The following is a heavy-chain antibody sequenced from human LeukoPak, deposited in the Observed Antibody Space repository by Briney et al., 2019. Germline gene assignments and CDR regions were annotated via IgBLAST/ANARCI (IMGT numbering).Heavy chain of an antibody. D-gene: IGHD3-10*01. J-gene: IGHJ4*02. CDR1: GYTFTGYY. CDR3: ARTELGEFRGFDQ. CDR2: VNPNTGGT. V-gene: IGHV1-2*02. Sequence: ASVKVSCKASGYTFTGYYLHWVRQAPGQGLEWMGWVNPNTGGTHLPQKFQGSVTMTRDTAISTVYMELNRLRFDDTAVYYCARTELGEFRGFDQWEQGTLVTVSS.